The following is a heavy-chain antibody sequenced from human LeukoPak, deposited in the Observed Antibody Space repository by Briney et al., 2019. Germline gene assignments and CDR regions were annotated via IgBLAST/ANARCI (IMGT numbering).Heavy chain of an antibody. D-gene: IGHD1-26*01. Sequence: GGSLRLSCAASGFTFSSYSMNWVRQAPGKGLEWVSSISSSSSYIYYADSVKGRFTISRDNAKNSLYLQMNSLRAEDTAVYYCARVSGSYGGIDYWGQGTLVTVSS. CDR3: ARVSGSYGGIDY. CDR2: ISSSSSYI. CDR1: GFTFSSYS. V-gene: IGHV3-21*01. J-gene: IGHJ4*02.